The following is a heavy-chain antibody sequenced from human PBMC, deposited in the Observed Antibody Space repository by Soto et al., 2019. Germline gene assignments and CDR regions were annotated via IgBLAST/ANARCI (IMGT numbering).Heavy chain of an antibody. Sequence: PSQTLPHTCTVYDGSFSGYYWRRIIQHPIKLLECIGEINHSVSTNYNPSLKSRVTISVDTSKNQFSLKLSSVTAADTAVYYCARGRSLRFLDPKRDWFEPWGQGTLVTVSS. J-gene: IGHJ5*02. CDR3: ARGRSLRFLDPKRDWFEP. CDR2: INHSVST. D-gene: IGHD3-3*01. CDR1: DGSFSGYY. V-gene: IGHV4-34*01.